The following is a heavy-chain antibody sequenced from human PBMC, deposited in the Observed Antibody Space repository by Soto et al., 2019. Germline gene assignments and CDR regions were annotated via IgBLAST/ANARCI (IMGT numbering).Heavy chain of an antibody. V-gene: IGHV5-51*01. Sequence: PGESLKISCEGSGYSFSTFWIGWVRRMPGKGLEWMGIIYPGDSDTRYSPSFQGQVTISADKSINTAYLQWSSLKASDTAMYYCARRIRGEYTPEYYFDYWGQGTLVTAPQ. J-gene: IGHJ4*02. CDR2: IYPGDSDT. CDR3: ARRIRGEYTPEYYFDY. D-gene: IGHD5-12*01. CDR1: GYSFSTFW.